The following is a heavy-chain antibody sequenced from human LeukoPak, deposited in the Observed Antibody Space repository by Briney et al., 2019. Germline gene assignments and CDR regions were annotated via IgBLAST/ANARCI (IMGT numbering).Heavy chain of an antibody. CDR2: ISAYNGNT. CDR3: ARDNPYYYDSSGYYYVNFDY. Sequence: ASVKVSCKASGYTFTRYGLRWERQAPGPWLELMGWISAYNGNTNYAQTLQGRVTMTTDTSTSTAYMELRSLRSDDTAVYYCARDNPYYYDSSGYYYVNFDYWGQGTLVTVSS. J-gene: IGHJ4*02. D-gene: IGHD3-22*01. V-gene: IGHV1-18*01. CDR1: GYTFTRYG.